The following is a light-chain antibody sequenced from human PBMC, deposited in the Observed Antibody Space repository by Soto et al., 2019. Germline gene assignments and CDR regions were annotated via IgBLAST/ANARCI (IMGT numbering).Light chain of an antibody. CDR2: EDN. J-gene: IGLJ3*02. Sequence: NFMLTQPHSVSESPGKTVTISCTRSRGSIASNYVQWYQQRPGSAPTTVIYEDNQRPSGVPDRFSGSIDSSSNSASLTVSGLKTWDEADYFCQSYVSSNPRVFGGGTKLTVL. V-gene: IGLV6-57*03. CDR1: RGSIASNY. CDR3: QSYVSSNPRV.